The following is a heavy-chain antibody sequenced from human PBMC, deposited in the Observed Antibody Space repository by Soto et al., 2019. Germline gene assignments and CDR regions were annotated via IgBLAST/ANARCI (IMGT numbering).Heavy chain of an antibody. D-gene: IGHD6-6*01. CDR3: AKDRGGSSPGDPDAFDI. CDR1: GFTFSSYA. J-gene: IGHJ3*02. V-gene: IGHV3-23*01. Sequence: EVQLLESGGGLVQPGGSLRLSCAASGFTFSSYAMSWVRQAPGKGLEWVSAISGSGGSTYYADSVKGRFTIFRDNSKNTLYLQMNSLRAEDTAVYYCAKDRGGSSPGDPDAFDIWGQGTMVTVSS. CDR2: ISGSGGST.